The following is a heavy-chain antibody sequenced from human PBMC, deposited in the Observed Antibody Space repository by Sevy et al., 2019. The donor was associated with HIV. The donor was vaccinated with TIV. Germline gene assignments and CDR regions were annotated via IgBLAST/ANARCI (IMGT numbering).Heavy chain of an antibody. CDR1: GLAFYDYS. CDR2: LSFGCGKI. D-gene: IGHD2-8*01. J-gene: IGHJ4*02. Sequence: GGSLRLSCAASGLAFYDYSMSWIRQAPGKGLEWVANLSFGCGKINYADSVKGRFTISRDNSKNSFYLQMDNLRVEDTALYYCAREGCTRPHDYWGQGTRVTVSS. CDR3: AREGCTRPHDY. V-gene: IGHV3-23*01.